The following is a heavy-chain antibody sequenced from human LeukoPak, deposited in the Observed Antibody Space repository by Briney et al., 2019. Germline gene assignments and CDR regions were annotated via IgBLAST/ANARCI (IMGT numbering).Heavy chain of an antibody. J-gene: IGHJ2*01. D-gene: IGHD6-13*01. CDR1: GGSISNYY. CDR2: IYTSGST. CDR3: ARVSSSWYQDWYFDL. V-gene: IGHV4-4*07. Sequence: SETLSLTCTVSGGSISNYYWSWIRQPAGKGLEWIGRIYTSGSTNYKSSLKSRVTMSVDTSKNQFSLKLSSVTAADTALYCCARVSSSWYQDWYFDLWGRGTLVTVSS.